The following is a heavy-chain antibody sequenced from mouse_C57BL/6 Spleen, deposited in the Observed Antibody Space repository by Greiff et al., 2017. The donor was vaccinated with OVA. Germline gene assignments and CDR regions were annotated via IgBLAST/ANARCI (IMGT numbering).Heavy chain of an antibody. Sequence: QVQLQQSGPELVKPGASVKISCKASGYAFSSSWMNWVKQRPGKGLEWIGRIYPGDGDTNYNGKFKGKATLTADKSSSTAYMQLSSLTSEDSAVYFCARSTYGLYYFDYWGQGTTLTVSS. J-gene: IGHJ2*01. CDR3: ARSTYGLYYFDY. D-gene: IGHD1-1*01. CDR1: GYAFSSSW. V-gene: IGHV1-82*01. CDR2: IYPGDGDT.